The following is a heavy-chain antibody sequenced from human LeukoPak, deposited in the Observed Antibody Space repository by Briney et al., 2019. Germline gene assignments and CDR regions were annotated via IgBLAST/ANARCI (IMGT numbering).Heavy chain of an antibody. Sequence: GGSLRLSCAASGFTFSSYAMHWVRQAPGKGLEWVAVISYDGSNKYYADSVKGRFTISRDNAKNSLYLQMNSLRAEDTAVYYCARGYCSSTSCYTPPDYWGQGTLVTVSS. CDR3: ARGYCSSTSCYTPPDY. D-gene: IGHD2-2*02. V-gene: IGHV3-30-3*01. J-gene: IGHJ4*02. CDR1: GFTFSSYA. CDR2: ISYDGSNK.